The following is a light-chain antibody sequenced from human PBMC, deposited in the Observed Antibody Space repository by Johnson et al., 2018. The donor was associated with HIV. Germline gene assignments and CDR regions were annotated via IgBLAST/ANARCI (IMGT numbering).Light chain of an antibody. J-gene: IGLJ1*01. Sequence: QSVLTQPPSVSAAPGQKVTISCSGSSSNIGNNYVSWYQQLPGTAPKLLIYENNKRPSGIPDRFSGSKSGTSATLGITGLQTGDEADYYCGTWDSGLGAVYVFGPGTNVTVL. CDR3: GTWDSGLGAVYV. V-gene: IGLV1-51*02. CDR1: SSNIGNNY. CDR2: ENN.